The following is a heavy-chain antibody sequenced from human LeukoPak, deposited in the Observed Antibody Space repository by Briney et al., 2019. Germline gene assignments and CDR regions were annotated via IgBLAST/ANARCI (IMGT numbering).Heavy chain of an antibody. D-gene: IGHD3-10*01. CDR2: IYYSGST. CDR1: GGSIRSYF. CDR3: ARVQTPSGSGSYSFDY. J-gene: IGHJ4*02. V-gene: IGHV4-59*01. Sequence: SETLSLTCTVSGGSIRSYFWSWIRQPPGKGLEWIGYIYYSGSTNYNPSLKSRVTISVDTSKNQFSLKLSSVTAADTAVYYCARVQTPSGSGSYSFDYWGQGTLVTVSS.